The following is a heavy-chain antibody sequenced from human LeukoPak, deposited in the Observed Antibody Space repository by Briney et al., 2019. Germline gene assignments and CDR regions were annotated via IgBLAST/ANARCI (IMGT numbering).Heavy chain of an antibody. Sequence: SETLSLTCAVYGGSFSGYYWSWIRQPPGKGLEWIGEINHSGSTNYNPSLKSRVTISVDTSKNQFSLKLSSVTAADTAIYYCARDAGYSSGLYYGMDVWGQGTTVTVSS. V-gene: IGHV4-34*01. D-gene: IGHD6-19*01. CDR2: INHSGST. CDR1: GGSFSGYY. CDR3: ARDAGYSSGLYYGMDV. J-gene: IGHJ6*02.